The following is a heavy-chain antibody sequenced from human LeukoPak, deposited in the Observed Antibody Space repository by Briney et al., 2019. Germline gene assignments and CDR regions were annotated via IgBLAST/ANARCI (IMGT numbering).Heavy chain of an antibody. J-gene: IGHJ4*02. CDR1: GFTLSDHY. CDR2: IRNKANSYAT. CDR3: ARSYCSSTNCYGLDYFDY. Sequence: GGSLRLSCATSGFTLSDHYIDWVRQAPGEGLEWVGRIRNKANSYATEYAASVKGRFTISRDDPQNSLYLQMNSLKTEDTAVYYCARSYCSSTNCYGLDYFDYWGQGTLVTVSS. D-gene: IGHD2-2*01. V-gene: IGHV3-72*01.